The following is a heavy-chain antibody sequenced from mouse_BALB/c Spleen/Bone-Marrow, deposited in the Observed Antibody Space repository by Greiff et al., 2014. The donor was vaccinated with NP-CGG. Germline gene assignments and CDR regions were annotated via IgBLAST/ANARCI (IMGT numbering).Heavy chain of an antibody. CDR2: IVPANGNT. CDR3: VRYLYGNYFDY. V-gene: IGHV14-3*02. J-gene: IGHJ2*01. Sequence: EVMLVESGAELVKPGASVKLSCTASGFNIKDTYMHWVKQRPEQGLEWIGRIVPANGNTKYDPKFQGKATITADTSSNTAYLQLTSLTSEDTAAYYCVRYLYGNYFDYWGQGTTLTVSS. CDR1: GFNIKDTY. D-gene: IGHD2-10*02.